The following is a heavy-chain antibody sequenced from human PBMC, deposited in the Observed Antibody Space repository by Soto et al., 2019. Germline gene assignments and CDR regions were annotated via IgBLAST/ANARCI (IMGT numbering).Heavy chain of an antibody. J-gene: IGHJ5*02. CDR1: GYRFTTYW. D-gene: IGHD3-22*01. CDR3: ARKDKSGYFNWFDP. CDR2: IFPSDSDT. Sequence: GESLKISCRTSGYRFTTYWIAWVRQMPGKGLEWMGIIFPSDSDTRYSPSFQGQVTISADRSTSTVFLQWASLKASDTAVYFCARKDKSGYFNWFDPWGQGTLVTVSS. V-gene: IGHV5-51*01.